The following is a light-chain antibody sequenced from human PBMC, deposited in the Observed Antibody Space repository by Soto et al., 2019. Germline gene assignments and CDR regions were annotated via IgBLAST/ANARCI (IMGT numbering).Light chain of an antibody. Sequence: DIQMTQSPSSLSASVGDRVTITCRASQSISNYLNWYQQKPGKAPKLLIYAASTLQSGVPSRFSGSGSGTDFTLTISSLQPEDFATYYCQQTYITPGTFGQGTKLEI. CDR2: AAS. J-gene: IGKJ2*02. CDR3: QQTYITPGT. V-gene: IGKV1-39*01. CDR1: QSISNY.